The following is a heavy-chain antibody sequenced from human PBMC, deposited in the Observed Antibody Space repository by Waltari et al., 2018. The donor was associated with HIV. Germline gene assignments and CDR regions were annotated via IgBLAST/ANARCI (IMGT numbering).Heavy chain of an antibody. CDR2: VDHRGST. Sequence: QVRLEQWGAGLLKPSETLSLTCAVYGTSFTGYYWTWIRQSPGGGLQWIGEVDHRGSTHYYPSLKRRVSMSVDTFKQQFSLKLASVTAADTAVYYCSNLISMTATDVFDVWGQGTLVSVSS. CDR1: GTSFTGYY. CDR3: SNLISMTATDVFDV. D-gene: IGHD2-21*02. V-gene: IGHV4-34*06. J-gene: IGHJ3*01.